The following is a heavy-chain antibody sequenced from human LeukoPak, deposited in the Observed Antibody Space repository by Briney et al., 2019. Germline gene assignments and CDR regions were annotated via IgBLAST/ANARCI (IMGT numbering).Heavy chain of an antibody. J-gene: IGHJ4*02. CDR1: GFTFSSYE. CDR3: ARDGPPGVGATGY. Sequence: PGGFLRLSCAASGFTFSSYEMNWVRQAPGKGLEWVSYISSSGSTIYYADSVKGRFTISRDNAKNSLYLQMNSLRAEDTAVYYCARDGPPGVGATGYWGQGTLVTVSS. D-gene: IGHD1-26*01. CDR2: ISSSGSTI. V-gene: IGHV3-48*03.